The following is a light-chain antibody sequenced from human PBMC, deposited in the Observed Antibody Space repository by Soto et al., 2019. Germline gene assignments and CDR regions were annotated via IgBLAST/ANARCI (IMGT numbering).Light chain of an antibody. J-gene: IGKJ4*01. CDR1: DNIVHW. Sequence: DIQMTQSPSTLSASVGDRVAITCRASDNIVHWVAWYQQKPGKAPKVLIWDATTLHRGVPSRFSGSGSGTEFTLTISSLQPEDFATYYCLQGHSFPLTFGGGTKVDIK. V-gene: IGKV1-5*01. CDR2: DAT. CDR3: LQGHSFPLT.